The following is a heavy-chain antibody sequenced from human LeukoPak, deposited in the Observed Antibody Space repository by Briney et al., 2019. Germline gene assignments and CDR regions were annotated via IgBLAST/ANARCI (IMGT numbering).Heavy chain of an antibody. J-gene: IGHJ6*03. Sequence: ASVKVSCKASGYTFTRYYMHWVRQAPGQGLEWMGWINPNSGGTNYAQKFQGRVTMTRDTSISTAYMELSRLRSDDTAVYYCAREGGSIAAAGTSDYYYYYMDVWGKGTTVTVSS. D-gene: IGHD6-13*01. CDR3: AREGGSIAAAGTSDYYYYYMDV. V-gene: IGHV1-2*02. CDR2: INPNSGGT. CDR1: GYTFTRYY.